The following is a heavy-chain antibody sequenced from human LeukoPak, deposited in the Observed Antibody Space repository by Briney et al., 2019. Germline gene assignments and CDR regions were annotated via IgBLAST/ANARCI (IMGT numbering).Heavy chain of an antibody. CDR2: IYTSGST. CDR1: GGSISSYY. V-gene: IGHV4-4*07. J-gene: IGHJ5*02. Sequence: SETLSLTCTVSGGSISSYYWSWIRQPAGKGLEWIGRIYTSGSTNYNPSLKSRVTMSVDTSKNQFPLKLSSVTAADTAVYYCARALRYCSGGSCFHNWFDPWGQGTLVTVSS. D-gene: IGHD2-15*01. CDR3: ARALRYCSGGSCFHNWFDP.